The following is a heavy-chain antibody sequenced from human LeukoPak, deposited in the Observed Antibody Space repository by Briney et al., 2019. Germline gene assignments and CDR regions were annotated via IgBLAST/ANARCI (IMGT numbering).Heavy chain of an antibody. CDR2: T. V-gene: IGHV1-8*03. D-gene: IGHD3-3*01. Sequence: TSYAQKFQCRVTITRNTSISTAYMELSSLRSEDTAVYYCARGRSITIFGVVITSGAFDIWGQGTMVTVSS. J-gene: IGHJ3*02. CDR3: ARGRSITIFGVVITSGAFDI.